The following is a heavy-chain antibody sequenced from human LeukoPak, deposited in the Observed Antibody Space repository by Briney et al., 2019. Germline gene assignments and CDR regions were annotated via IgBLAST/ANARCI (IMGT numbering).Heavy chain of an antibody. CDR2: IYYSGST. CDR1: GGSISSGDYY. V-gene: IGHV4-30-4*01. CDR3: ARDHYGDYDLRYFDY. Sequence: PSQTLSLTCTVSGGSISSGDYYWSWIRQPPGKGLEWIGYIYYSGSTYYNPSLKSRVTISVDTSKNQFSLKLSSVTAADTAVYYCARDHYGDYDLRYFDYWGQGTLVTVSS. D-gene: IGHD4-17*01. J-gene: IGHJ4*02.